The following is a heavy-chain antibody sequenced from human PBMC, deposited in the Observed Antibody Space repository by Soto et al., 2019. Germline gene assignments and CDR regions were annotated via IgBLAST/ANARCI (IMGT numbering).Heavy chain of an antibody. J-gene: IGHJ6*02. V-gene: IGHV4-31*03. D-gene: IGHD3-3*01. CDR1: GGSISSGGYY. Sequence: SETLSLTCTVSGGSISSGGYYWSWIRQHPGKGLEWIGYIYYSGSTYYNPSLKSRVTISVDTSKNQFSLKLSSVTAADTAVYYCASCYYDFGSGFDYHVWAVGGQGTTVTVSS. CDR2: IYYSGST. CDR3: ASCYYDFGSGFDYHVWAV.